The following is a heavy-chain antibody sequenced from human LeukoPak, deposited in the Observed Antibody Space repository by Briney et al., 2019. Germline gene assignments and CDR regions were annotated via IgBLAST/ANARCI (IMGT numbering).Heavy chain of an antibody. Sequence: GGSLRLSCAASGFTFSSYGMHWVRQAPGKGLEWVAVIWYDGSNKYYADSVKGRFTISRDNSKNTLYLQMNSLRAEDTAVYYCARGERDTEETGSRFDYWGQGTLVTVSS. V-gene: IGHV3-30*19. J-gene: IGHJ4*02. D-gene: IGHD5-18*01. CDR3: ARGERDTEETGSRFDY. CDR1: GFTFSSYG. CDR2: IWYDGSNK.